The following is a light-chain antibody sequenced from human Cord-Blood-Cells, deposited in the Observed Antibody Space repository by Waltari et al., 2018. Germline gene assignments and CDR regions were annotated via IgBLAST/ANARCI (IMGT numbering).Light chain of an antibody. CDR1: SSDAGGYNY. CDR2: EVS. Sequence: QSALTQPASVSGSPGQSITIPCTGTSSDAGGYNYVSWYQQHPGKAPKLMIYEVSNRPSRVSNRFSGSKSGNTASLTISGLQAEDEADYYCSSYTSSSTLVFGGGTKLTVL. V-gene: IGLV2-14*01. J-gene: IGLJ3*02. CDR3: SSYTSSSTLV.